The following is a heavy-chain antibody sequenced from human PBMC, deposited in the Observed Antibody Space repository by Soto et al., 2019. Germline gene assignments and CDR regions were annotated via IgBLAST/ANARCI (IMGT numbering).Heavy chain of an antibody. CDR2: INPNSGGT. J-gene: IGHJ5*02. CDR3: ARDRCSSTICPYDWFDH. V-gene: IGHV1-2*02. CDR1: GYTFTGYH. D-gene: IGHD2-2*01. Sequence: GASVKVSCKASGYTFTGYHMHWVRQAPGQGLEWMGWINPNSGGTNYAQKFLGRVTMTRDTSISTAYMELSRLRSDDTAVCYCARDRCSSTICPYDWFDHSGHGTLVTVS.